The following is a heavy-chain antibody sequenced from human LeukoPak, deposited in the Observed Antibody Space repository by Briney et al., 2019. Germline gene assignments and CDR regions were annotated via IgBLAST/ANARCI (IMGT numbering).Heavy chain of an antibody. J-gene: IGHJ5*02. CDR2: ISAYNGKT. CDR1: GYTFTGYY. V-gene: IGHV1-18*04. CDR3: ARMVVVAAAIGYWFDP. Sequence: ASVKLSCKPSGYTFTGYYMHWVRQAPGQGLEWMGWISAYNGKTNYAQKLQGRVTMTTDTSTSTAYMELRSLRSDDTAVYYCARMVVVAAAIGYWFDPWGQGTLVTVSS. D-gene: IGHD2-2*01.